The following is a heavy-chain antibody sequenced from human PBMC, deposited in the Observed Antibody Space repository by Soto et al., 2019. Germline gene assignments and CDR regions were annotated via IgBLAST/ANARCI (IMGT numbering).Heavy chain of an antibody. CDR2: ISANNGNT. CDR1: GYTFNDYG. CDR3: ARGWLTRRGEDY. D-gene: IGHD3-10*01. Sequence: QVPLVQSGAEVKHPGASVKVSCKASGYTFNDYGFSWVRRAPGQGLEWMGWISANNGNTKYAPKVQGRVTMTTDTSTSTAYMELRSLRSDDTAVYYCARGWLTRRGEDYWGQGTLVTVSS. V-gene: IGHV1-18*01. J-gene: IGHJ4*02.